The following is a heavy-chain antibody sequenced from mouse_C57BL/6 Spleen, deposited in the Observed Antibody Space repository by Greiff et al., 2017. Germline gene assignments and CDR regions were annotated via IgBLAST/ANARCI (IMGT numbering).Heavy chain of an antibody. V-gene: IGHV14-4*01. Sequence: EVQLQQSGAELVRPGASVKLSCTASGFNIKDDYMHWVKQRPEQGLEWIGWIDPENGDTEYASKFQGKATIPADTSSNTAYLQLSSLTSEDTAVYYCTSRYDYDGRGYFDYWGQGTTLTVSS. CDR1: GFNIKDDY. D-gene: IGHD2-4*01. J-gene: IGHJ2*01. CDR3: TSRYDYDGRGYFDY. CDR2: IDPENGDT.